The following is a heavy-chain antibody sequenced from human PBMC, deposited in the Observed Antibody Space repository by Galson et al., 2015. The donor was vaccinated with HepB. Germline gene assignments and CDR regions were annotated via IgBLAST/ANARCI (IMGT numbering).Heavy chain of an antibody. Sequence: SLRLSCAASGFTFSSYWMSWVRQAPGKGLEWVANIKQDGSEKYYVDSVKGRFTISRDNAKNSLYLQMNSLRSEDTAVYYCARVTPGILTGRPFYYYYMDVGGKGTTVTVSS. J-gene: IGHJ6*03. V-gene: IGHV3-7*03. CDR3: ARVTPGILTGRPFYYYYMDV. D-gene: IGHD3-9*01. CDR2: IKQDGSEK. CDR1: GFTFSSYW.